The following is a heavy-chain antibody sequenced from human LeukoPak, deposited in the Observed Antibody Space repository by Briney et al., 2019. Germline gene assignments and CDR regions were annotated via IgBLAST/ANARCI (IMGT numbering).Heavy chain of an antibody. Sequence: SETLSLTCTVSGGSISSYYWSWLRQPPGKGLEWIGYIYYSGSTNYNPSLMSRVTISVDTTKNQFSLKLISVTAADTAVYYCARDLTYYYDSSGRANWFDPWGQGTLVTVSS. CDR2: IYYSGST. V-gene: IGHV4-59*01. J-gene: IGHJ5*02. D-gene: IGHD3-22*01. CDR1: GGSISSYY. CDR3: ARDLTYYYDSSGRANWFDP.